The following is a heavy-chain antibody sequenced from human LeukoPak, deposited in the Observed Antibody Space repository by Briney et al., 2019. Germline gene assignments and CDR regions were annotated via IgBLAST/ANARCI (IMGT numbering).Heavy chain of an antibody. Sequence: GGSLRLSCAASGFTFSDYYMSWIRQAPGKGLEWVSYISSSGSTIYYADSVKGRFTISRDNAKNSLYPQMNSLRAEDTAVYYCARDLRYSGYDPPDAFDIWGQGTMVTVSS. CDR1: GFTFSDYY. CDR3: ARDLRYSGYDPPDAFDI. D-gene: IGHD5-12*01. V-gene: IGHV3-11*04. J-gene: IGHJ3*02. CDR2: ISSSGSTI.